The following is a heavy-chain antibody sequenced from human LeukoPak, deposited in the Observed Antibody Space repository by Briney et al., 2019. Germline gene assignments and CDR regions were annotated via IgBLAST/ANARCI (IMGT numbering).Heavy chain of an antibody. Sequence: GGSLRLSCAASGFTVSSNFMTWVRQAPGKGLEWVSVIYSGGSTYYADSVKGRFTISRDNSKNTLYLQMNSLRAEDTAVYYCARVGDYDFWSGYYMPYWGQGTLVTVSS. CDR3: ARVGDYDFWSGYYMPY. V-gene: IGHV3-66*01. J-gene: IGHJ4*02. CDR1: GFTVSSNF. D-gene: IGHD3-3*01. CDR2: IYSGGST.